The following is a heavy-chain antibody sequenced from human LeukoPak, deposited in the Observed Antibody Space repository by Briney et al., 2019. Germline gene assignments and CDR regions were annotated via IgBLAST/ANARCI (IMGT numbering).Heavy chain of an antibody. J-gene: IGHJ6*03. D-gene: IGHD3-10*01. V-gene: IGHV4-61*02. CDR2: IYTSGST. Sequence: PSETLSLTCTVSGGSISSGSYYWSWIRQPAGKGLEWIGRIYTSGSTNYNPSLKSRVTISVDTSKNQFSLKLSSVTAADTAVYYCARDTGDPRDYYYYMDVWGKGTTVTVSS. CDR3: ARDTGDPRDYYYYMDV. CDR1: GGSISSGSYY.